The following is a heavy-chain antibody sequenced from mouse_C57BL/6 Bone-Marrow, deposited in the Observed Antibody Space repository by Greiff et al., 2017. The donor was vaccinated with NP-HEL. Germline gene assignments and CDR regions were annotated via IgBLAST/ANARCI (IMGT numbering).Heavy chain of an antibody. CDR2: ISDGGSYT. Sequence: EVHLVESGGGLVKPGGSLKLSCAASGFTFSSYAMSWVRQTPEKRLEWVATISDGGSYTYYPDNVKGRFTISRDNAKNNLYLQMSHLKSEDTAMYYCASGGSNYWFAYWGQGTLVTVSA. CDR3: ASGGSNYWFAY. V-gene: IGHV5-4*01. D-gene: IGHD2-5*01. J-gene: IGHJ3*01. CDR1: GFTFSSYA.